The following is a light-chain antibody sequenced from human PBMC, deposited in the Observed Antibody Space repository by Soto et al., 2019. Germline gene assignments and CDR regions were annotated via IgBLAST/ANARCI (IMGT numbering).Light chain of an antibody. V-gene: IGLV1-47*02. CDR2: SNN. CDR3: AAWDASLSGPV. Sequence: QSVLTQPPSASGTPGQRVTISCSGSSSNLGSNYVYWYQHLPGTAPKLLIYSNNQRPSGVPDRFSGSKSGTSASLAVSGLRSEDEAGYYCAAWDASLSGPVFGPGTKLTVL. J-gene: IGLJ1*01. CDR1: SSNLGSNY.